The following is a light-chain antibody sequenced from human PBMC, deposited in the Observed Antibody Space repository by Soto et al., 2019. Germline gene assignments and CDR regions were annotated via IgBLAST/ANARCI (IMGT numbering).Light chain of an antibody. CDR2: DAS. Sequence: EVVLTQCPATPSLSPGERATLSCRASQHISGYLAWYQPTPGQAPRLLIYDASNRATGVPARFSGSGSGTDFTLTISSLEPEDFAVYYGQQRSNWPPITFGQGTRLEIK. CDR1: QHISGY. J-gene: IGKJ5*01. V-gene: IGKV3-11*01. CDR3: QQRSNWPPIT.